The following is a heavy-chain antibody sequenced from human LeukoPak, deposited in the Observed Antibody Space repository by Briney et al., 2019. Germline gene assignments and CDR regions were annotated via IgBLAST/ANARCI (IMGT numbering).Heavy chain of an antibody. CDR3: AKDPCSGGSCANWFDP. V-gene: IGHV3-23*01. CDR2: ISAGGGTT. Sequence: GGSLRLSCAASGFTFSSYAMSWVRQAPGMGLGWVSAISAGGGTTSYADFVKGRFTISRDNSKNTLYLQLNSLRAEDTAVYYCAKDPCSGGSCANWFDPWGQGTLVTVSS. CDR1: GFTFSSYA. J-gene: IGHJ5*02. D-gene: IGHD2-15*01.